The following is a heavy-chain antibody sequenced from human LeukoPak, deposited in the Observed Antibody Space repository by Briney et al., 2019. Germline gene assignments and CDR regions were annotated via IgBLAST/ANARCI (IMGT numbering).Heavy chain of an antibody. CDR1: GGSFSGYY. CDR2: INHSGST. Sequence: SETLSLTCAVYGGSFSGYYWSWIRQPPGKGLEWIGEINHSGSTNYNPSLKSRVTISVDTSKNQFSLKLSSVTAADTAVYYCARGRLGPAVYSSSWYYYYYYGMDVWGQGTTVTVSS. J-gene: IGHJ6*02. V-gene: IGHV4-34*01. D-gene: IGHD6-13*01. CDR3: ARGRLGPAVYSSSWYYYYYYGMDV.